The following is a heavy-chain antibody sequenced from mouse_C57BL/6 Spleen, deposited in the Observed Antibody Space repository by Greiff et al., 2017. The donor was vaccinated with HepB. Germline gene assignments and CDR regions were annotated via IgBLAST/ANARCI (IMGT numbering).Heavy chain of an antibody. Sequence: EVKVVESGGGLVKPGGSLKFSCAASGFTFSDYGMHWVRQAPEKGLEWVAYISSGSSTIYYAVTVKGRFTISRDNAKNTLFLQMTSLRSGDTAMYYCARPNTTGCFDVWGTGTTVAVTS. CDR2: ISSGSSTI. V-gene: IGHV5-17*01. CDR3: ARPNTTGCFDV. J-gene: IGHJ1*03. CDR1: GFTFSDYG. D-gene: IGHD1-1*01.